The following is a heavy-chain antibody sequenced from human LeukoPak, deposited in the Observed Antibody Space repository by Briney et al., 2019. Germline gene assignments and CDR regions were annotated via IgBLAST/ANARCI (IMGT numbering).Heavy chain of an antibody. CDR1: GYTLTELS. Sequence: ASVTVSCKVSGYTLTELSMHWVRQAPGKGLEWMGGFDPEDGETIYAQKFQGRVTMTEDTSTDTAYMELSSLRSEDTAVYYCATRTTLLRYFDWLFHPFDYWGQGTLVTVSS. CDR2: FDPEDGET. V-gene: IGHV1-24*01. J-gene: IGHJ4*02. CDR3: ATRTTLLRYFDWLFHPFDY. D-gene: IGHD3-9*01.